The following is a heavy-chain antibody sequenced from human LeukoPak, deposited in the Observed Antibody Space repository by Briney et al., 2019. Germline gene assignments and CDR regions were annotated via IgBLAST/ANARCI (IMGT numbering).Heavy chain of an antibody. CDR1: RFTFSSYG. CDR2: ISGSGGST. D-gene: IGHD6-13*01. V-gene: IGHV3-23*01. CDR3: AKGRTNSWRNFDY. J-gene: IGHJ4*02. Sequence: GGSLRLSCSGYRFTFSSYGMSWVRQAPGKGLEWVSGISGSGGSTFYADSVKGRFTISRDNSKNTLYLQMNSLKAEDTAVYYCAKGRTNSWRNFDYWGQGTLVTVAS.